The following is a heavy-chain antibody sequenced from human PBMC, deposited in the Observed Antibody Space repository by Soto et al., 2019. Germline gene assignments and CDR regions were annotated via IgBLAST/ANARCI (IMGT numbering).Heavy chain of an antibody. CDR1: GFTFSNAC. D-gene: IGHD3-9*01. J-gene: IGHJ4*02. V-gene: IGHV3-15*01. CDR3: TTAEDILTGYYPI. CDR2: IKSKTDGGTT. Sequence: GGSLRLSCAASGFTFSNACVSWVRQAPGKGLEWVGRIKSKTDGGTTDYAAPVKGRFTISRDDSKNTLYLQMNSLKTEDTAVYYCTTAEDILTGYYPIWGQGTLVTVSS.